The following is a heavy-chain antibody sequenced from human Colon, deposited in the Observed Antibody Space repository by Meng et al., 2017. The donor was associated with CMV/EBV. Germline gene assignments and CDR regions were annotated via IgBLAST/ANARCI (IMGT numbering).Heavy chain of an antibody. D-gene: IGHD3-22*01. CDR2: IYLSGST. J-gene: IGHJ4*02. CDR3: ASLIVGGGGRGH. CDR1: AGSISSYY. Sequence: GSLSLTCTVSAGSISSYYWSWIRQSPGKGLEWIGYIYLSGSTNYNPSLKSRVTISLDTSKNHFSLNLTSVTAADTAIYYCASLIVGGGGRGHWGQGALVTVSS. V-gene: IGHV4-59*01.